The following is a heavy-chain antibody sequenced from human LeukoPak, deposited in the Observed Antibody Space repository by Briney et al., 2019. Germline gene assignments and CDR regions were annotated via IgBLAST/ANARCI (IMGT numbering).Heavy chain of an antibody. V-gene: IGHV4-4*02. CDR3: ARLYSSGPDY. Sequence: SETLSLTCTVSGGSISSRNWWSWVRQPPGKGLEWIGEINHSGSTNYNPSLKSRVTISVDTSKNQFSLKLSSVTAADTAVYYCARLYSSGPDYWGQGTLVTVSS. D-gene: IGHD6-19*01. CDR2: INHSGST. CDR1: GGSISSRNW. J-gene: IGHJ4*02.